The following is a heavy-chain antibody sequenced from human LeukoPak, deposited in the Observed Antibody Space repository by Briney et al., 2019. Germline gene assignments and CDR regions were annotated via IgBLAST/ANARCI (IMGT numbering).Heavy chain of an antibody. CDR2: INPNSGGT. CDR3: ARDVKRNYDFWSGPKGNFDY. CDR1: GYTFTGYY. Sequence: GASVKVSCKASGYTFTGYYMHWVRQAPGQGLEWMGWINPNSGGTNYAQKFQGRVTMTRDTSISTAYMELSRLRSDDTAMYYCARDVKRNYDFWSGPKGNFDYWGQGTLVTVFS. J-gene: IGHJ4*02. V-gene: IGHV1-2*02. D-gene: IGHD3-3*01.